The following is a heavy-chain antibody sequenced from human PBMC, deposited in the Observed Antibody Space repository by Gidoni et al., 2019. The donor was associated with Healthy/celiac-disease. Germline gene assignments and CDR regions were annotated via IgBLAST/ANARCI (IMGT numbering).Heavy chain of an antibody. CDR1: GYRFTSSW. J-gene: IGHJ6*03. CDR2: IDPSDSYT. CDR3: ARHEGYCSSTSCYEAYYYYYMDV. V-gene: IGHV5-10-1*01. D-gene: IGHD2-2*01. Sequence: DVQLVQSGAEAKKPGESLRISCKCSGYRFTSSWISLVRQIPGKGLVWMGRIDPSDSYTNDSQSFQGHVTISADKSISTAYLQWSSLKASDTAMYYCARHEGYCSSTSCYEAYYYYYMDVWGKGTTVTVSS.